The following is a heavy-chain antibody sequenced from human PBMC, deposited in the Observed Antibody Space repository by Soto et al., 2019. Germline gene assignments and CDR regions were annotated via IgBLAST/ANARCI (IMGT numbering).Heavy chain of an antibody. CDR1: GYTFTSYV. CDR3: GRVNIAVSGTVGYFDY. J-gene: IGHJ4*02. D-gene: IGHD6-19*01. CDR2: INADNGHT. V-gene: IGHV1-3*01. Sequence: ASVKVSCKASGYTFTSYVMHWVRQAPGQRLEWMGWINADNGHTKYSQKFQGRVTFTRDTSASTAYMELSSLTSEDTAVYYCGRVNIAVSGTVGYFDYWGQGTRVTVSS.